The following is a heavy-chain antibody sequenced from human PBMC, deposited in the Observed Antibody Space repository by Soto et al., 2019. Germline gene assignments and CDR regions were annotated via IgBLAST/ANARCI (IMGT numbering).Heavy chain of an antibody. J-gene: IGHJ6*02. V-gene: IGHV3-11*01. CDR3: ARVMDCSGGSCYSGAFYYYYYGMDV. CDR1: GFTFSDYY. D-gene: IGHD2-15*01. Sequence: GGSLRLSCAASGFTFSDYYMSWIRQAPGKGLEWVSYISSSGSTIYYADSVKGRFTISRDNAKNSLYLQMNSLRAEDTAVYYCARVMDCSGGSCYSGAFYYYYYGMDVWGQGTTVTVSS. CDR2: ISSSGSTI.